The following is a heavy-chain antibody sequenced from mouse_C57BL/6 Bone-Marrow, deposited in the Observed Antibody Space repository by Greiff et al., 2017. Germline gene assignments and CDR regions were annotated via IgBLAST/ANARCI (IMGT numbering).Heavy chain of an antibody. J-gene: IGHJ2*01. CDR1: GYTFTSYW. Sequence: EVQLQQSGTVLARPGASVKMSCKTSGYTFTSYWMHWVKQRPGQGLEWIGAIYPGNSDTSYNQKFKGKANLTAVTSASTAYMELSSLTNEDSAVYYCTRRGVQYYFDYWGQGTTLTVSS. CDR2: IYPGNSDT. CDR3: TRRGVQYYFDY. V-gene: IGHV1-5*01.